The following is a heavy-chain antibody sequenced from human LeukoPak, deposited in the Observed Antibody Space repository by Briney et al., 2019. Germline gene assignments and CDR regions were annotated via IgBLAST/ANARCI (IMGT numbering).Heavy chain of an antibody. V-gene: IGHV3-30*04. CDR2: IPYDGSYK. J-gene: IGHJ5*02. CDR1: GFTFSSYA. CDR3: ARDLGSSYYYNWFDP. Sequence: GGSLRLSCAASGFTFSSYAMHWARQAPGKGLGWVAVIPYDGSYKHYADSVKGRFTISRDNSKNTLYLQMNSLRAEDTAVYYCARDLGSSYYYNWFDPWGQGTLVTVSS. D-gene: IGHD1-26*01.